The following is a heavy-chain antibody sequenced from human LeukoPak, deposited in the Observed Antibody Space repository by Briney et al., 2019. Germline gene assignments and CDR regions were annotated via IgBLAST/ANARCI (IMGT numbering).Heavy chain of an antibody. Sequence: GGSLRLSCAASGFTVSSNYMSWVRQAPGKGLEWVSIIYSGGSTFYADSAKGRFTFSRDKSKNTLYLQMNSLRPEDSAAYFCASDPRDGGQNVWGKGTTVTVSS. J-gene: IGHJ6*04. D-gene: IGHD5-24*01. CDR1: GFTVSSNY. CDR2: IYSGGST. CDR3: ASDPRDGGQNV. V-gene: IGHV3-53*05.